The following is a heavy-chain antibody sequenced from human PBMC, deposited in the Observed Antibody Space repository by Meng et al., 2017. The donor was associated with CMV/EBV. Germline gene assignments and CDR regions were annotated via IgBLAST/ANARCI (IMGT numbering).Heavy chain of an antibody. CDR1: GGSIRSGDYY. D-gene: IGHD2-2*01. J-gene: IGHJ4*02. CDR2: IYYSGST. V-gene: IGHV4-30-4*08. Sequence: GPGLVNPSQTLSLSCTVSGGSIRSGDYYWSWIRQPPGKGLEWIGYIYYSGSTYYNPSLKSRVTISVDTSKNQFSLKLSSVTAADTAVYYCARVGRTSCYDYWGQGTLVTVS. CDR3: ARVGRTSCYDY.